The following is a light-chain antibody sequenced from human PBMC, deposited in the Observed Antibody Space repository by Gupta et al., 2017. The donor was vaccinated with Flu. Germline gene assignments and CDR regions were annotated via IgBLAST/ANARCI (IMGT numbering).Light chain of an antibody. CDR3: SSYTSSSTLRWV. V-gene: IGLV2-14*04. J-gene: IGLJ3*02. Sequence: TISFTGTSSDVGGYNYVSWYQQHPGKAPKLMIYDVSNRPSGVSNRFSGSRSGNTASLTISGLQAEDEADYYCSSYTSSSTLRWVFGGGTKLTVL. CDR2: DVS. CDR1: SSDVGGYNY.